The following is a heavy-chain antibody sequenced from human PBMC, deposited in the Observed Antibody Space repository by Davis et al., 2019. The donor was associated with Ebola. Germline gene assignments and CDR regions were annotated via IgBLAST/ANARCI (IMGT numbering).Heavy chain of an antibody. V-gene: IGHV1-24*01. D-gene: IGHD2-2*02. CDR1: GYTLSELS. J-gene: IGHJ4*02. Sequence: ASVKVSCKVSGYTLSELSIHWVRQAPGKGLVWIGSFETEDGETIYAQKFQGRVTMTGDTSTETAYMDLSSLRSDDTAVYYCATDPDIPAGVGYWGQGTLVTVSS. CDR3: ATDPDIPAGVGY. CDR2: FETEDGET.